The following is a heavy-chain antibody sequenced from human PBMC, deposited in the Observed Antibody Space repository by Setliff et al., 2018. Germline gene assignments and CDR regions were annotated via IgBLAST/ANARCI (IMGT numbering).Heavy chain of an antibody. V-gene: IGHV5-51*01. CDR1: GYSFTSYW. CDR3: ARLGRNNSAPPGDY. D-gene: IGHD6-25*01. Sequence: GESLKISCKGSGYSFTSYWIGWVRQMPGKGLEWMGIIFPGDSDTRYSPSFQGQVTISADKSILTAFLQWTYLKASDSAMYYCARLGRNNSAPPGDYWGQGTLVTVSS. CDR2: IFPGDSDT. J-gene: IGHJ4*02.